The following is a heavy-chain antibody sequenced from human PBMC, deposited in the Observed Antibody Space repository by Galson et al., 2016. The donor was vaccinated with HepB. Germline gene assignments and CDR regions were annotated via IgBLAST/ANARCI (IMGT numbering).Heavy chain of an antibody. Sequence: ETLSLTCTVSGGSISNSRYFWTWVRQPPGEGLQWLGSINYSGATYFDDSVKGRATLSVDMSESQYSLKVTSLTAADTARYYCARLEVSGSGNFFDFWGQGALVTVSS. J-gene: IGHJ4*02. CDR3: ARLEVSGSGNFFDF. CDR2: INYSGAT. V-gene: IGHV4-39*01. CDR1: GGSISNSRYF. D-gene: IGHD3-10*01.